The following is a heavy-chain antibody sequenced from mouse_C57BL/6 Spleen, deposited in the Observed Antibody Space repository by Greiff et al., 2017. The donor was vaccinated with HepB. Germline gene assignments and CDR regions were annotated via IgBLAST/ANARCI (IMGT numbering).Heavy chain of an antibody. CDR2: ISSGGDYI. D-gene: IGHD3-3*01. J-gene: IGHJ4*01. V-gene: IGHV5-9-1*02. CDR1: GFTFSSYA. CDR3: TREGSLYYAMDY. Sequence: EVQRVESGEGLVKPGGSLKLSCAASGFTFSSYAMSWVRQTPEKRLEWVAYISSGGDYIYYADTVKGRFTISRDNARNTLYLQMSSLKSEDTAMYYCTREGSLYYAMDYWGQGTSVTVSS.